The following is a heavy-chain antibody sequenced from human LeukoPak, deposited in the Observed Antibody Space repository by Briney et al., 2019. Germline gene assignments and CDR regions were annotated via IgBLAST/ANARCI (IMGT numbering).Heavy chain of an antibody. CDR1: GSTVSSNY. Sequence: GGSLRLSCAASGSTVSSNYMSWVRQAPGKGLEWVSVIYSGGSTYYADSVKGRFTTSRDNSKNTLYLQMNSLRAEDTAVYYCAKAQDYSNLNVDYWGQGTLVTVSS. CDR3: AKAQDYSNLNVDY. J-gene: IGHJ4*02. V-gene: IGHV3-53*01. D-gene: IGHD4-11*01. CDR2: IYSGGST.